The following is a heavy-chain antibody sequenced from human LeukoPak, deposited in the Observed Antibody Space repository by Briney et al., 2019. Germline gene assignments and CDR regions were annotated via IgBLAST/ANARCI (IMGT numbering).Heavy chain of an antibody. CDR3: AKSLWLPLSYYYYGMDV. CDR2: ISGSGGST. V-gene: IGHV3-23*01. D-gene: IGHD3-22*01. J-gene: IGHJ6*02. CDR1: GFTFSSYA. Sequence: PGGSLRLSCVASGFTFSSYAMSWVRQAPGKGLEWVSAISGSGGSTYYADSVKGRFTISRDNSKNTLYLQMNSLRAEDTAVYYCAKSLWLPLSYYYYGMDVWGQGTTVTVS.